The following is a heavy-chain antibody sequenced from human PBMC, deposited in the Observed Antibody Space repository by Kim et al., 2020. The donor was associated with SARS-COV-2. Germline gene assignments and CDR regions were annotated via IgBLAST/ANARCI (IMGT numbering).Heavy chain of an antibody. CDR3: ARDWGFHDYGDYRYYSNGRDV. Sequence: ASVKVSCKASGYTFTSYAMHWVRQAPGQRLEWMGWINAGNGNTKYSQKFLGRVTITRDTSASTAYMELSSLRSEDTAVYYCARDWGFHDYGDYRYYSNGRDVCGQGDTVTVSS. D-gene: IGHD4-17*01. CDR1: GYTFTSYA. CDR2: INAGNGNT. J-gene: IGHJ6*02. V-gene: IGHV1-3*01.